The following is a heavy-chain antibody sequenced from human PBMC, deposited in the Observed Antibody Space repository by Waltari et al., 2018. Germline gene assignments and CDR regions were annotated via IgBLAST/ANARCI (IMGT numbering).Heavy chain of an antibody. CDR1: GFTFSSYA. V-gene: IGHV3-23*01. J-gene: IGHJ6*02. CDR3: AKDRDSSSWYYYYYGMDV. D-gene: IGHD6-13*01. Sequence: EVQLLESGGGLVQPGGSLRLSCAASGFTFSSYAMSWVRQAPGNGLEWVSAISGSGGSTYYADSVKGRFTISRDNSKNTLYLQMNSLRAEDTAVYYCAKDRDSSSWYYYYYGMDVWGQGTTVTVSS. CDR2: ISGSGGST.